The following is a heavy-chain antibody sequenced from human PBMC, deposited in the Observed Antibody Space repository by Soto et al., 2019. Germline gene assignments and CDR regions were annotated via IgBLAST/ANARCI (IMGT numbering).Heavy chain of an antibody. J-gene: IGHJ4*02. CDR3: VRDGSLLGLTR. CDR1: GFTFKNYN. V-gene: IGHV3-21*01. Sequence: EVQLVESGGGLVKPGESLRLSCVASGFTFKNYNMNWVRQAPGKGLAWVSSLGGTDTFTYYADSVKGRFSISRDNAKSSLFLQMNSLRAEDTAVYFCVRDGSLLGLTRWGQGTLVTVSS. CDR2: LGGTDTFT. D-gene: IGHD3-10*01.